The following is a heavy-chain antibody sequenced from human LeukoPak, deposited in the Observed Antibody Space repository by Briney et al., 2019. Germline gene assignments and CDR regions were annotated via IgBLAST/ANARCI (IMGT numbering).Heavy chain of an antibody. CDR2: IKQDGNEK. CDR3: AKPITVSGATDGFDI. CDR1: GLTLRNYW. V-gene: IGHV3-7*01. D-gene: IGHD3-3*01. Sequence: PGGPLRLACQASGLTLRNYWMNWVRQAPGKGLEYVAKIKQDGNEKYYVDSVKGRFTSSRDNAKNSLYLQMNSLRVEDTAVYYCAKPITVSGATDGFDIWGQGTMVTVSS. J-gene: IGHJ3*02.